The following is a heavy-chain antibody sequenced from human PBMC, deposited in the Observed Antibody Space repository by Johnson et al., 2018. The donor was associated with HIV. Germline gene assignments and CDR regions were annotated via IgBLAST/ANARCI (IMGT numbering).Heavy chain of an antibody. V-gene: IGHV3-11*04. CDR1: GFTVSSNY. CDR2: ISSSGSTI. J-gene: IGHJ3*02. D-gene: IGHD4-23*01. Sequence: QVQLVESGGGVVQPGGSLRLSCAASGFTVSSNYMSWIRQAPGKGLEWVSYISSSGSTIYYADSVQGRFTISRDNAKNSLYLQMNSLRAGDTAVYYWARGGSAHYGGNFGAFDIWGQGTMVTVSS. CDR3: ARGGSAHYGGNFGAFDI.